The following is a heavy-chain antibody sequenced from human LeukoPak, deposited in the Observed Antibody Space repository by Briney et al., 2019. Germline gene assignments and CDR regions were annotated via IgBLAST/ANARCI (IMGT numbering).Heavy chain of an antibody. CDR3: ARAEGIAVADSDY. D-gene: IGHD6-19*01. CDR1: GFTFNSYG. Sequence: GGSLRLSCATSGFTFNSYGMNWVRQAPGKGLEWVAVISYDGSNKYYADSVKGRFTISRDNSKNTLYLQMNSLRAEDTAVYYCARAEGIAVADSDYWGQGTLVTVSS. J-gene: IGHJ4*02. CDR2: ISYDGSNK. V-gene: IGHV3-30*19.